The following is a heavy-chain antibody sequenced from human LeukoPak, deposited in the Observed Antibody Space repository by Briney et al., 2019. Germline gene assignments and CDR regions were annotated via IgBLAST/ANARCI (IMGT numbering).Heavy chain of an antibody. CDR2: INSDGSAT. D-gene: IGHD3-22*01. J-gene: IGHJ4*02. V-gene: IGHV3-74*01. Sequence: PGGSLRLSCAAFGFSFSTHWMHWVRQAPGKGLVYVAQINSDGSATAYADSVKGRFTISRDNAKNTLYLDMSSLRAEDTVAYYCGSLTVVARDHWGQGTLVTVSS. CDR3: GSLTVVARDH. CDR1: GFSFSTHW.